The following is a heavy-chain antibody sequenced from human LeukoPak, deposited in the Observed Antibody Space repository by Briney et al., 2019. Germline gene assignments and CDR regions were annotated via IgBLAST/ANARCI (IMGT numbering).Heavy chain of an antibody. CDR3: ARVGVAAKRSYYFDY. V-gene: IGHV1-69*01. J-gene: IGHJ4*02. D-gene: IGHD2-15*01. Sequence: GSSVKVSCKASGGTLSSYAISWVRQAPGQGLEWMGGIIPIFGTANYAQKFQGRVTITADESTSTAYMELSSLRSEDTAVYYCARVGVAAKRSYYFDYWGQGTLVTVSS. CDR1: GGTLSSYA. CDR2: IIPIFGTA.